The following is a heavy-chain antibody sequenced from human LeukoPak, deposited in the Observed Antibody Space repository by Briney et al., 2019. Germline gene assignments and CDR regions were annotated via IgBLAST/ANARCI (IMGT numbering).Heavy chain of an antibody. D-gene: IGHD3-10*01. J-gene: IGHJ4*02. V-gene: IGHV3-30*18. Sequence: PGGSLRLSCAASGFTFRSYAIHWVRQAPGKGLEWVAVLSYDGRNKYYSDSVKGRFTISRDNSKNTLFLQMNSLRAEDTAVYYCAKDLDDHGSGTCFDYWGQGTLVTVSS. CDR1: GFTFRSYA. CDR2: LSYDGRNK. CDR3: AKDLDDHGSGTCFDY.